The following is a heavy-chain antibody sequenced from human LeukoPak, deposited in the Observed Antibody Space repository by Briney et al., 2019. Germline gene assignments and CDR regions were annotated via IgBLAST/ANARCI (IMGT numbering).Heavy chain of an antibody. CDR2: IRYDGSNK. J-gene: IGHJ3*02. D-gene: IGHD3-22*01. V-gene: IGHV3-30*02. CDR3: AKDGLGADYYDSSGPDI. Sequence: PGGSLRLSCAASGFTFSSYGMHWVRQAPGKGLEWVAFIRYDGSNKYYADSVKGRFTISRDNSKNTLYLQMNSLRAEDTAVYYCAKDGLGADYYDSSGPDIWGQGTMVTVSS. CDR1: GFTFSSYG.